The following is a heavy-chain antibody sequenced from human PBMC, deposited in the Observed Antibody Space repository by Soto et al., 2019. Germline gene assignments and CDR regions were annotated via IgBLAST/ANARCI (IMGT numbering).Heavy chain of an antibody. J-gene: IGHJ6*02. CDR3: ARDHSSGWYGPYYYYGMDV. CDR1: GYTFTSYD. CDR2: MNPNSGNK. V-gene: IGHV1-8*01. D-gene: IGHD6-19*01. Sequence: QVQLVQSGAEVKKPGASVKVSCKASGYTFTSYDINWVRQATGQGLEWMGWMNPNSGNKGYAQKFQGRVTMTRNTSISTAYMELSSLRSEDTAVYYCARDHSSGWYGPYYYYGMDVWGQGTTVTVSS.